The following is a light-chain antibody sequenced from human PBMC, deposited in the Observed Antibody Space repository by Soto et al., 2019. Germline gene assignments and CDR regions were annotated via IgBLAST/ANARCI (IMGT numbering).Light chain of an antibody. CDR1: QSVLYSSNNKNY. Sequence: DIVMTQSPDSLAVSLGERATINCKSSQSVLYSSNNKNYLAWYQQKPGQPPKLLIYWASTRESGVTDRFSGSGSGTDCTHTMFSLQAEDVAVYYCEQYYSTPYTFGQGTKLEIK. CDR2: WAS. V-gene: IGKV4-1*01. J-gene: IGKJ2*01. CDR3: EQYYSTPYT.